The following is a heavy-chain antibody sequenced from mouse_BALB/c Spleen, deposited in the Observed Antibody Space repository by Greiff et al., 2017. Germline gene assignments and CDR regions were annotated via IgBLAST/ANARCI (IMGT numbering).Heavy chain of an antibody. CDR1: GYTFTSYW. Sequence: LQQPGSELVRPGASVKLSCKASGYTFTSYWMHWVKQRPGQGLEWIGNIYPGSGSTNYDEKSKSKATLTVDTSSSTAYMQLSSLTSEDSAVYYCTRNWEDYAMDYWGQGTSVTVSS. D-gene: IGHD4-1*01. J-gene: IGHJ4*01. CDR2: IYPGSGST. V-gene: IGHV1S22*01. CDR3: TRNWEDYAMDY.